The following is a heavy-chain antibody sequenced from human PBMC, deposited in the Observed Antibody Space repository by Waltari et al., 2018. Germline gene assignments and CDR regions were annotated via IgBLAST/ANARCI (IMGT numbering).Heavy chain of an antibody. CDR2: IYHSGST. V-gene: IGHV4-38-2*02. D-gene: IGHD2-2*01. CDR1: GYSISSGYY. CDR3: ARDPGQGVPIGNWFDP. Sequence: QVQLQESGPGLAKPSETLSLTCAVSGYSISSGYYWGWIRQPPGKGLEWIGSIYHSGSTYYNPSLKSRVTISVDTSKNQFSMKLSSVTAADTAVYYCARDPGQGVPIGNWFDPWGQGTLVTVSS. J-gene: IGHJ5*02.